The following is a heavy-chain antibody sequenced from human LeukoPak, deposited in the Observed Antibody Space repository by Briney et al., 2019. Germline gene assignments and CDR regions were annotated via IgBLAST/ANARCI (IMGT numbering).Heavy chain of an antibody. V-gene: IGHV4-4*07. CDR3: ARGAHVRIARYFDL. CDR2: FYSSGIT. D-gene: IGHD2-8*01. CDR1: GGSITSYY. Sequence: SETLSLTCTISGGSITSYYWTWIRQPAGKGLEWIGRFYSSGITNYNPSLKSRVTMSVDTSKNEFSLRLSSVTAADTAVYYCARGAHVRIARYFDLWGRGTLVTVSS. J-gene: IGHJ2*01.